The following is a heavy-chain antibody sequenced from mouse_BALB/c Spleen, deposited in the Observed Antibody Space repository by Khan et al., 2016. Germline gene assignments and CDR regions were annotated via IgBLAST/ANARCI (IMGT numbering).Heavy chain of an antibody. CDR1: GYSITSGYY. V-gene: IGHV3-6*02. CDR2: ISYDGNN. J-gene: IGHJ4*01. Sequence: EVQLQESGPGLVKPSQSLSLTCSVTGYSITSGYYWNWIRQFPGNKLEWMGYISYDGNNNYNPSLKNRISITRVTSTNQFFLKLSSVTTEDTAAYYCAIFYNGYSDYGMDYWGQGTSVIVSS. CDR3: AIFYNGYSDYGMDY. D-gene: IGHD2-3*01.